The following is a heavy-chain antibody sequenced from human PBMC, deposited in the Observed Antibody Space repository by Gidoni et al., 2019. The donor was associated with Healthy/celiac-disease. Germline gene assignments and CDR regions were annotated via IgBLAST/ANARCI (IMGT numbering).Heavy chain of an antibody. CDR1: GFTFSSYW. CDR3: ASVVPAAMWSYYYYYYMDV. D-gene: IGHD2-2*01. V-gene: IGHV3-74*01. Sequence: EVQLVESGGGLVQPGGSLRLSCAASGFTFSSYWLHWVRQAPGKGLVWVSRINSDGSSTSYADSVKGRVTISRDNAKNTLYLQMNSLRAEDTAVYYCASVVPAAMWSYYYYYYMDVWGKGTTVTVSS. J-gene: IGHJ6*03. CDR2: INSDGSST.